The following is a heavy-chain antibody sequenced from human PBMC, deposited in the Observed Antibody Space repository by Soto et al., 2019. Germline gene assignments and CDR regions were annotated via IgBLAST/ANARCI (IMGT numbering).Heavy chain of an antibody. D-gene: IGHD5-12*01. V-gene: IGHV1-3*01. CDR2: INAGNGNT. Sequence: ASVKVSCKASGYTFTSYAMHWVRQAPGQRLEWMGWINAGNGNTKYSQKFQGRVTMTRDTSTSTVYMELSSLRSEDTAVYYCARDSVEMATSFDYWGQGTLVTVSS. J-gene: IGHJ4*02. CDR1: GYTFTSYA. CDR3: ARDSVEMATSFDY.